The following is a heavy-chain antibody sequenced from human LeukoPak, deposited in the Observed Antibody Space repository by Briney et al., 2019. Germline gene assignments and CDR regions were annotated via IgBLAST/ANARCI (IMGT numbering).Heavy chain of an antibody. J-gene: IGHJ5*02. V-gene: IGHV3-7*01. CDR3: ARDTVFRQNWFDP. CDR1: GFTFSSYW. CDR2: IKQDGSEK. Sequence: GGSLRLSCAASGFTFSSYWMSWVRQAPGKGLEWVANIKQDGSEKYYVDSVKGRFTISRDNAKNSLYLQMNSLRADDTAVYYCARDTVFRQNWFDPWGQGTLVTVSS. D-gene: IGHD4-11*01.